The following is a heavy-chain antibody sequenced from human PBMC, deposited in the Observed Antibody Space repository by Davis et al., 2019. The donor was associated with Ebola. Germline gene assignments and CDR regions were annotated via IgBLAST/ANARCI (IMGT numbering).Heavy chain of an antibody. CDR3: ARDQSPIRLRGGYYYYYGMDV. CDR1: GGTFSSYA. Sequence: SVKVSCKASGGTFSSYAISWVRQAPGQGLEWMGGIIPIFGTANYAQKFQGRVTITADESTSTAYMELSSLRSEDTAVYYCARDQSPIRLRGGYYYYYGMDVWGQGTTVTVSS. D-gene: IGHD5-12*01. CDR2: IIPIFGTA. V-gene: IGHV1-69*13. J-gene: IGHJ6*02.